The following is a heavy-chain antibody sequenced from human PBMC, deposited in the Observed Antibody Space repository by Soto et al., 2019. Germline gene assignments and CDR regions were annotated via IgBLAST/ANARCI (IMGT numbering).Heavy chain of an antibody. CDR3: ERPPDSGLVPAAITPLDYCYEGMDV. J-gene: IGHJ6*02. CDR2: IIAIFGTA. V-gene: IGHV1-69*12. D-gene: IGHD2-2*01. CDR1: GGTFSSYA. Sequence: QVQLVQSGAEVKKPGSSVKVSCKASGGTFSSYAISWVRQAPGQGLEWMGGIIAIFGTANYAQKFQGRVTITADESDGPAHMHLDNMRSEETAVHYCERPPDSGLVPAAITPLDYCYEGMDVWGQGTPVTGSS.